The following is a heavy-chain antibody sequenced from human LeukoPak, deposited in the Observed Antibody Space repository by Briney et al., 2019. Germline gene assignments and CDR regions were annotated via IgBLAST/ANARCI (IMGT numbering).Heavy chain of an antibody. D-gene: IGHD2-15*01. CDR1: GDSVSSNSAA. V-gene: IGHV6-1*01. CDR2: TYYRSKWSN. CDR3: ARLFNRVVVVAAAGDYYGMDV. Sequence: SQTLSLTCAISGDSVSSNSAAWSWIRQSPSRGLEWLGRTYYRSKWSNNYAVSVKSRITINSDTSKNQFALQLNSVTAADTAVYYCARLFNRVVVVAAAGDYYGMDVWGQGTTVTISS. J-gene: IGHJ6*02.